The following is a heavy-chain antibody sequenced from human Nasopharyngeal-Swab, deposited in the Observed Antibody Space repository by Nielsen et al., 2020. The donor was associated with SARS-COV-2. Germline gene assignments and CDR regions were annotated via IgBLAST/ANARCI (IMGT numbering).Heavy chain of an antibody. CDR3: AKTASSSLYWYFDL. CDR1: GFTFSSYA. CDR2: ISGSGGST. Sequence: GESLKISCAASGFTFSSYAMSWVRQAQGKGLEWVSAISGSGGSTYYADSVKGRFTISREHSKNTLYLQMNSLRAEDTAVYYCAKTASSSLYWYFDLWGRGTLVTVSS. V-gene: IGHV3-23*01. D-gene: IGHD6-6*01. J-gene: IGHJ2*01.